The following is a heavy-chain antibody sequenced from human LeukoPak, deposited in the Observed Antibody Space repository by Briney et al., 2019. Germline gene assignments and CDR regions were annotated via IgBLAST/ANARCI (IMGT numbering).Heavy chain of an antibody. D-gene: IGHD2-2*01. CDR2: ISSSSSYI. CDR3: ARSLDLVPAAPDY. V-gene: IGHV3-21*01. CDR1: GFTFSSYS. J-gene: IGHJ4*02. Sequence: GGSLRLSCAASGFTFSSYSMNWVRQAPGKGLEWVSSISSSSSYIYYADSVKGRFTISRGSAKNSLYLQVNSLRAEDTAVYYCARSLDLVPAAPDYWGQGTLVTVSS.